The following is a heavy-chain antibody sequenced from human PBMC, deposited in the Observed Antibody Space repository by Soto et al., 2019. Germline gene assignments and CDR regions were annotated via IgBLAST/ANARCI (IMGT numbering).Heavy chain of an antibody. J-gene: IGHJ6*02. Sequence: GASVKVSCKASGGTFSSYAISWVRQALGQGLEWMGGIIPIFGTANYAQKFQGRVTITADESTSTAYMELSSLRSEDTAVYYCAKGNPYYYYYGMEVWGQGTTGTVSS. CDR3: AKGNPYYYYYGMEV. CDR2: IIPIFGTA. CDR1: GGTFSSYA. V-gene: IGHV1-69*13.